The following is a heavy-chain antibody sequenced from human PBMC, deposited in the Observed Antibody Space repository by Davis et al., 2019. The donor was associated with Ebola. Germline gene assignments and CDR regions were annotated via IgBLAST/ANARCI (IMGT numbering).Heavy chain of an antibody. CDR1: GGSFDSYY. Sequence: PSETLSLTCTVSGGSFDSYYWSWIRQHAGKALEWIGRIYTSGSTNYNPSLYSRVTMSVDTSKNQFSLKLRSVTAADTAVYYCARGGLNWGWYFDLWGRGTLVSVSS. CDR3: ARGGLNWGWYFDL. J-gene: IGHJ2*01. CDR2: IYTSGST. D-gene: IGHD7-27*01. V-gene: IGHV4-4*07.